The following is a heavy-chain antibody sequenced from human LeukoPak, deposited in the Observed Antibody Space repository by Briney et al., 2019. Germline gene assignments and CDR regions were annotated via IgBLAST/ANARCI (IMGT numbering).Heavy chain of an antibody. CDR1: NGSFSSGDQY. CDR3: ARDGRQWLASPYYFDY. D-gene: IGHD6-19*01. J-gene: IGHJ4*02. CDR2: IYYSGST. Sequence: PSETLSLTCTVSNGSFSSGDQYWSWIRQPPGKGLEWIGYIYYSGSTYYNPSLKSRVTISVDTSKNQFSLKLSSVTAADTAVYYCARDGRQWLASPYYFDYWGQGTLVTVSS. V-gene: IGHV4-30-4*01.